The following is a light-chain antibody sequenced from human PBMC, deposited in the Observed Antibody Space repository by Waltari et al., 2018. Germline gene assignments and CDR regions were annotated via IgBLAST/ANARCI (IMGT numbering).Light chain of an antibody. CDR2: DVN. CDR1: SSDVGGYNY. Sequence: QSALTQPRSVSGSPGQSVTISCTGTSSDVGGYNYVSWYQQHPGKAPKLMIYDVNKRPSGVPDRFSGSKSDNTASLTISGLQAEDEADYYCCSFAGSYTRVFGPGTQVTVL. J-gene: IGLJ1*01. V-gene: IGLV2-11*01. CDR3: CSFAGSYTRV.